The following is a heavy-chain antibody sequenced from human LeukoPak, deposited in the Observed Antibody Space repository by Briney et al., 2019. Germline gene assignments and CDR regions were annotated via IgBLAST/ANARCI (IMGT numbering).Heavy chain of an antibody. CDR2: TRNKANRYTT. V-gene: IGHV3-72*01. CDR3: ARDYTSGGMDV. D-gene: IGHD3-10*01. CDR1: GFTFGDHY. Sequence: GGSLRLSCAVSGFTFGDHYMDWVRQAPGKGLEWVGRTRNKANRYTTEYAASVKGRFTISRDESKNSLYLQMNSLKTEDTAVYYCARDYTSGGMDVWGQGTTVTVSS. J-gene: IGHJ6*02.